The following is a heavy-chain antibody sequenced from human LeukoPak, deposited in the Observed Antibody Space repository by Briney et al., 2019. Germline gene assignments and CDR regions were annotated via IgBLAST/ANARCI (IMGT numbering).Heavy chain of an antibody. CDR2: IYHSGRT. V-gene: IGHV4-30-2*05. CDR1: GVSISSGDYS. Sequence: SETLSLTCAVSGVSISSGDYSWSWIRQPPGKGLEWIGYIYHSGRTYYNPSLKSRVTISVDTSKNQFSLKLSSVTAADTAVYYCARALIVDYYDIAFDYWGQGTLVTVSS. J-gene: IGHJ4*02. CDR3: ARALIVDYYDIAFDY. D-gene: IGHD3-22*01.